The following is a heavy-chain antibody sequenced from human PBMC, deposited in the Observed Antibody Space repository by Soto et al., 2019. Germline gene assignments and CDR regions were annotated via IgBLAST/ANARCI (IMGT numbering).Heavy chain of an antibody. CDR1: GGSISSSSYY. V-gene: IGHV4-39*01. CDR3: ARPTKYSYVNLCSFDI. J-gene: IGHJ3*02. D-gene: IGHD5-18*01. Sequence: SETLSLTCTVSGGSISSSSYYWGWIRQPPGKGLEWIGSIYYSGSTYYNPSLKSRVTISVDTSKNQFSLKLSSVTAADTAVYYCARPTKYSYVNLCSFDIWGQGTMVTVS. CDR2: IYYSGST.